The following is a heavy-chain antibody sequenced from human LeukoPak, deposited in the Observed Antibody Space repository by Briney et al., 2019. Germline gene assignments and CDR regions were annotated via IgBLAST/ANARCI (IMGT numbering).Heavy chain of an antibody. CDR1: GGSISSYY. J-gene: IGHJ4*02. CDR3: ARQEYSSSFFMYY. D-gene: IGHD6-6*01. V-gene: IGHV4-59*01. CDR2: IYYSGST. Sequence: SETPSLTCTVSGGSISSYYWSWIRQPPGKGLEWIGYIYYSGSTNYNPSLKSRVTISVNTSKNQFSLKLSSVTAADTAVYYCARQEYSSSFFMYYWGQGTLVTVSS.